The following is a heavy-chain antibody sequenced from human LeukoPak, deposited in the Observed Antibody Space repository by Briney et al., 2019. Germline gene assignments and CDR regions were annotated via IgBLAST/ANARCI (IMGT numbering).Heavy chain of an antibody. CDR3: ARDPRHSYYYFDY. J-gene: IGHJ4*02. CDR2: ISGSGGST. Sequence: HPGRSLRLSCAVSGFTFSSYAMSWVRQAPGKGLEWVSAISGSGGSTYYADSVKGRFTISRDNSKNTLYLQMNSLRAEDTAVFYCARDPRHSYYYFDYWGQGTLVTVSS. V-gene: IGHV3-23*01. CDR1: GFTFSSYA. D-gene: IGHD1-26*01.